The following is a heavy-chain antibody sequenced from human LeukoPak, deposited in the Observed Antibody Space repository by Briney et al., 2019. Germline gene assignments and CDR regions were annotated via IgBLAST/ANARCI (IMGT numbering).Heavy chain of an antibody. J-gene: IGHJ4*02. CDR1: GYSISSGYY. CDR3: ARQKLDYYDSSGYYHDY. CDR2: IYHSGST. Sequence: PSETLSLTXAVSGYSISSGYYWGWIRQPPGKGLEWIGSIYHSGSTYYNPSLKSRVTISVDTSKNQFSLKLSSVTAADTAVYYCARQKLDYYDSSGYYHDYWGQGTLVTVSS. V-gene: IGHV4-38-2*01. D-gene: IGHD3-22*01.